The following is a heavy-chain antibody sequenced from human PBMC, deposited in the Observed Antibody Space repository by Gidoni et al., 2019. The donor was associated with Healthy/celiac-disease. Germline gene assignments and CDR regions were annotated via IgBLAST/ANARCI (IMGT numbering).Heavy chain of an antibody. J-gene: IGHJ4*02. V-gene: IGHV3-23*01. Sequence: EVQLLESGGGLVQPGGSLRLSCAATGFTFSSYAMSWVRQAPGKGLEWVSAISGSGGSTYYADSVKVRFTISRDNSKNTLYLQMNSLRAEDTAVYYCAALTIRGVLDYWGQGTLVTVSS. D-gene: IGHD3-10*01. CDR1: GFTFSSYA. CDR3: AALTIRGVLDY. CDR2: ISGSGGST.